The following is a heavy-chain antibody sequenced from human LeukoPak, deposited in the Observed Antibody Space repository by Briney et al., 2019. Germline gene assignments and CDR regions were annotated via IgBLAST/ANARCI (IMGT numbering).Heavy chain of an antibody. J-gene: IGHJ4*02. V-gene: IGHV3-7*01. CDR3: AKAHDKSGYFDY. Sequence: GGSLRLSCAASGFTLNGYWMTWVRQAPGKGLEWVANIKQDGSEKYYVDSVKGRFTISRDNPKNTLHLQMNSLRAEDTAVYYCAKAHDKSGYFDYWGQGTLVTVSS. CDR1: GFTLNGYW. CDR2: IKQDGSEK. D-gene: IGHD3-22*01.